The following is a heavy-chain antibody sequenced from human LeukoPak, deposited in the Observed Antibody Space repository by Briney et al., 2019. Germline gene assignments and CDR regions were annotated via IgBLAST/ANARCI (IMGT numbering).Heavy chain of an antibody. CDR2: IYYSGST. D-gene: IGHD6-13*01. J-gene: IGHJ4*02. Sequence: SETLSLTCTVSGGSISSSSYYRGWIRQPPGKGLEWIGSIYYSGSTYYNPSLKSRVTISVDTSKNQFSLKLISVTAADTAVYYCARGRRWAAAEIVYWGQGTLVTVSS. CDR3: ARGRRWAAAEIVY. V-gene: IGHV4-39*07. CDR1: GGSISSSSYY.